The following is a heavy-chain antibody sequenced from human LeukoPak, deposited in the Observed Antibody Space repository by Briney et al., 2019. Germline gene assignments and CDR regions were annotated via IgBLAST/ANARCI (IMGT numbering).Heavy chain of an antibody. V-gene: IGHV1-3*01. Sequence: ASVKVSCKASGYTFIDYTMHWLRQAPGQRLDWMGWINGGSGNTKYSPEFQGRVTITRDTSASTGYMELSSLRSEDTAVYYCARVPLSDASGHYYPHWGQGTLVTVSS. D-gene: IGHD3-22*01. CDR1: GYTFIDYT. CDR2: INGGSGNT. J-gene: IGHJ1*01. CDR3: ARVPLSDASGHYYPH.